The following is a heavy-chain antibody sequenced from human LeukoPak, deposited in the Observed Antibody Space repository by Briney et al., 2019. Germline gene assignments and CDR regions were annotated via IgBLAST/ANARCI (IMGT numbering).Heavy chain of an antibody. CDR3: TNRRYLDY. CDR1: GFTFSSHD. V-gene: IGHV3-30*18. D-gene: IGHD3-9*01. Sequence: GGSLRLSCAASGFTFSSHDMHWVRQAPGKGLEWVAIISNDGSYKNYADSVRGRYTVSRDNSDNTLFLQMSSLRVEDTAIYYCTNRRYLDYWGQGTLVTVSS. J-gene: IGHJ4*02. CDR2: ISNDGSYK.